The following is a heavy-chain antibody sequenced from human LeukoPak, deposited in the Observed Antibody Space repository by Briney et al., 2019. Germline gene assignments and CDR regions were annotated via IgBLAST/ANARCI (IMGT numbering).Heavy chain of an antibody. CDR3: TRGFGVIVGAFDM. CDR2: IRSKLYGGTT. V-gene: IGHV3-49*04. D-gene: IGHD3-16*02. J-gene: IGHJ3*02. CDR1: GFTFGDYS. Sequence: GGSLRLSCTASGFTFGDYSMGWVRQAPGKGLEWVGFIRSKLYGGTTEYAAPVKGRFTISRDDSKSVAHLQMNSLKTEDTAIYYCTRGFGVIVGAFDMWGQGTMVTVSS.